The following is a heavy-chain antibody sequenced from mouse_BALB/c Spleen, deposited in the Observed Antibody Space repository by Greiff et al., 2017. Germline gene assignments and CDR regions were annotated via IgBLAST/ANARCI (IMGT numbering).Heavy chain of an antibody. D-gene: IGHD1-1*01. Sequence: DVQLQESGPSLVKPSQTLSLTCSVTGDSITSGYWNWIRKFPGNKLEYMGYISYSGSTYYNPSLKSRISITRDTSKNQYYLQLNSVTTEDTATYYCAYYYGSSRYAMDYWGQGTSVTVSS. V-gene: IGHV3-8*02. CDR2: ISYSGST. CDR3: AYYYGSSRYAMDY. J-gene: IGHJ4*01. CDR1: GDSITSGY.